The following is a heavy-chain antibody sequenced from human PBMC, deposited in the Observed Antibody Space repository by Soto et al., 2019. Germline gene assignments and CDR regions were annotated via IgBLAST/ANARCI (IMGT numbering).Heavy chain of an antibody. CDR2: ISSSGSTI. D-gene: IGHD2-15*01. CDR3: AKDPNTDLLGGFEF. V-gene: IGHV3-48*03. J-gene: IGHJ3*01. CDR1: GFTFSSYE. Sequence: GGSLRLSCAASGFTFSSYEMNWVRQAPGKGLEWVSYISSSGSTIYYADSVKGRFTISRDNGKNSLYLQMNSLRAEDTAVYYCAKDPNTDLLGGFEFGGQGTMVTV.